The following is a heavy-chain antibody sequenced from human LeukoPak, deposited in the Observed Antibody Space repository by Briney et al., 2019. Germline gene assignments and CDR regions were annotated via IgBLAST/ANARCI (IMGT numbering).Heavy chain of an antibody. CDR1: GGSISTSSYN. Sequence: SETLSLTCTVSGGSISTSSYNWGWIRQSPGKGLEWIGTIDNSGSAYYNPSLKSRVTISVDTSKDQLSLKVTSVTAADTAVYYCARPPGIAAAWFYPWDQGTLVTVSS. CDR3: ARPPGIAAAWFYP. D-gene: IGHD6-13*01. CDR2: IDNSGSA. J-gene: IGHJ5*02. V-gene: IGHV4-39*01.